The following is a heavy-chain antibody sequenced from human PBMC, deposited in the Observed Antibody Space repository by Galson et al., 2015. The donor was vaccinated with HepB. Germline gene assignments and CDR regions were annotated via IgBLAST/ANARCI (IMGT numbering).Heavy chain of an antibody. V-gene: IGHV3-33*08. D-gene: IGHD3-10*01. CDR2: IWYDGSNK. CDR1: GFTFSNYA. Sequence: SLRLSCAASGFTFSNYAMHWVRQAPDKGLEWVAVIWYDGSNKYYVDSVEGRFTISRDNSRNTLYLQMNSLRAEDTALYYCARDPRYYGSGADYWGQGSLVTVSS. J-gene: IGHJ4*02. CDR3: ARDPRYYGSGADY.